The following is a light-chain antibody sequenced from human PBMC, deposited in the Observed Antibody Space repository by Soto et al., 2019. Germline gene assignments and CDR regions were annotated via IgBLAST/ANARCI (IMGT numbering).Light chain of an antibody. CDR1: NSDVGAFNY. CDR3: SSYTTRNTEV. J-gene: IGLJ1*01. V-gene: IGLV2-14*03. Sequence: QSALTQPASVSGSPGQSISISCIGTNSDVGAFNYVSWYQHHPGKAPQLIIYDVTSRPSGVSNRFSASKSGNTASLTISGLQAEDEADYYCSSYTTRNTEVFGTGTKVTV. CDR2: DVT.